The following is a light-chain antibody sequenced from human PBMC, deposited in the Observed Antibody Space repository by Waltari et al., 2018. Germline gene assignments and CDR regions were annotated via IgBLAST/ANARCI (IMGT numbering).Light chain of an antibody. Sequence: QSALTQPRSVSGSPGQSVTISCTGTSSDIGANYAFVSWYQQHPGKAPKPVIYGVTGRSLGVPGRFSGSKSGYTSSLTISGLQSEDEAEYYCCSYAGSHVLLGGGTKLTVL. CDR2: GVT. J-gene: IGLJ2*01. V-gene: IGLV2-11*01. CDR3: CSYAGSHVL. CDR1: SSDIGANYAF.